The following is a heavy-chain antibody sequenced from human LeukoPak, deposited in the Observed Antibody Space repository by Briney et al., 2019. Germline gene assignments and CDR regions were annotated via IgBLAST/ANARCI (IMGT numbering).Heavy chain of an antibody. Sequence: GGSLRLSCAASGFTVSSKDMSWVRQAPGKGLEWVSVIYSGGSTYYADSVKGRFTISRDNSKNTVYLQMNSLRAEDTALYCCATLYYHGMDVWGQGTTVTVSS. CDR1: GFTVSSKD. J-gene: IGHJ6*02. CDR3: ATLYYHGMDV. CDR2: IYSGGST. V-gene: IGHV3-66*01.